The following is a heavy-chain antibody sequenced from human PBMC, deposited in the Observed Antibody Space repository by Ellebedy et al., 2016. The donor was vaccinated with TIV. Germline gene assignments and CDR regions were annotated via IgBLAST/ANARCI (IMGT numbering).Heavy chain of an antibody. Sequence: PGGSLRLSCVVSGFTFSSYSMNWVRQAPGKGLEWVSSISSSSNYVYYADSVKGRFTIFRDDEKNALYLQMNSLRAEDTAVYYCARKPMNPTDLYGNFDHWGQGTLVTVSS. J-gene: IGHJ4*02. CDR3: ARKPMNPTDLYGNFDH. CDR2: ISSSSNYV. CDR1: GFTFSSYS. D-gene: IGHD1-1*01. V-gene: IGHV3-21*01.